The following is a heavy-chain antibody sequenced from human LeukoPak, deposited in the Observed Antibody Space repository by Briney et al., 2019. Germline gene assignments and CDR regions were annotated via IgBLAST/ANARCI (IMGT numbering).Heavy chain of an antibody. CDR2: INPSGGST. D-gene: IGHD3-22*01. J-gene: IGHJ5*02. CDR1: GYTFTSYY. Sequence: APVKVSCKASGYTFTSYYMHWVRQAPGQGLEWMGIINPSGGSTSYAQKFQGRVTMTRDTSTSTVYMELSSLRSEDTAVYYCARDYYDSSGSNWFDPWGQGTLVTVSS. V-gene: IGHV1-46*01. CDR3: ARDYYDSSGSNWFDP.